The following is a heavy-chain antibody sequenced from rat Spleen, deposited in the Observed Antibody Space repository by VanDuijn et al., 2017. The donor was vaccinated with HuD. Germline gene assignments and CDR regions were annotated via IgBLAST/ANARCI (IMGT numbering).Heavy chain of an antibody. D-gene: IGHD1-12*03. J-gene: IGHJ4*01. Sequence: EVQLVESGGNLVQPGRSLKLSCAASGFTYSNYVMAWVRQAPTKGLEWVASISTGGGNTYYRDSVKGRFTISRDNAKNTLYLQMDSLRSEDTANYYFAKPRGYYDGNDLYVMDAWGQGASVTVSS. V-gene: IGHV5S13*01. CDR1: GFTYSNYV. CDR2: ISTGGGNT. CDR3: AKPRGYYDGNDLYVMDA.